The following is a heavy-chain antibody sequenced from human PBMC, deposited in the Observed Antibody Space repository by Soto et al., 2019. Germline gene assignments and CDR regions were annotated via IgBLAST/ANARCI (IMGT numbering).Heavy chain of an antibody. J-gene: IGHJ3*02. D-gene: IGHD2-8*01. CDR2: IIPILGIA. Sequence: SVKVSCKASGGTFSSYTISWVRQAPGQGLEWMGRIIPILGIANYAQKFQGRVTITADKSTSTAYMELSSLRSEDTAVHYCATENRLGYCTNGVCSVAFDIWGQGTMVTVSS. CDR3: ATENRLGYCTNGVCSVAFDI. V-gene: IGHV1-69*04. CDR1: GGTFSSYT.